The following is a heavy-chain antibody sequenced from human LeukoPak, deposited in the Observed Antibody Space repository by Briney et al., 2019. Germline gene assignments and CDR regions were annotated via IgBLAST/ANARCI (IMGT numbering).Heavy chain of an antibody. D-gene: IGHD3-10*01. V-gene: IGHV5-51*01. CDR1: GYSFPNFC. CDR2: IYSGDSDT. Sequence: GESLKTCCKGSGYSFPNFCIGRGRQMPGKGGEWRGIIYSGDSDTRYSPSFQGQVTISADKSISTAYLQWNSLKASDTAMYYCARQAYGSGSYSAHWGHGTLVTVSS. J-gene: IGHJ4*01. CDR3: ARQAYGSGSYSAH.